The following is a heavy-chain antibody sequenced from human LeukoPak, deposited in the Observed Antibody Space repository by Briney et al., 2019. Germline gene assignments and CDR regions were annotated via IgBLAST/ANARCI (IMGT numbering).Heavy chain of an antibody. D-gene: IGHD3-16*01. V-gene: IGHV3-48*03. J-gene: IGHJ4*02. CDR2: IRILVSAI. CDR1: GFTLSNYE. Sequence: GGSLRLSRAASGFTLSNYEMSCVCEAPRKGVEWISYIRILVSAIYYAHSVKGRFSISRDNAKNSLYLQLNSLRDQDPSVYYCVGGGILGEYNERYYFDYWGQGNLVTVSS. CDR3: VGGGILGEYNERYYFDY.